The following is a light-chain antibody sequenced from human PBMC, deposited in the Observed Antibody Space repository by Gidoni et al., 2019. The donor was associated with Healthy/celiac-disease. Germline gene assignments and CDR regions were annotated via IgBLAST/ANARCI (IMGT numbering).Light chain of an antibody. J-gene: IGKJ1*01. CDR3: QQYNSYSRT. CDR1: QSISSW. V-gene: IGKV1-5*03. CDR2: KAS. Sequence: DIQITHSPSTLSASVVDRVTITCRPSQSISSWLAWYQQKPGKAPKLLIYKASSLESGVPSRFSGSGSGTEFTITISSLQPDDFANYYCQQYNSYSRTFGQGTKVEIK.